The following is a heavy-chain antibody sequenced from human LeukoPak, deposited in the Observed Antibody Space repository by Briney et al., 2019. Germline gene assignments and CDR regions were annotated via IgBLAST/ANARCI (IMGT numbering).Heavy chain of an antibody. CDR2: ISYDGSNK. Sequence: GGSLRLSCAASGFTFSSYGMHWVRQAPGKGLEWVAVISYDGSNKYYADSVKGRFTISRDNSKNTLYLQMNSLRAEDTAVYYCAKDSLAVAGGNFDYWGQGTLVTVSS. D-gene: IGHD6-19*01. CDR1: GFTFSSYG. CDR3: AKDSLAVAGGNFDY. V-gene: IGHV3-30*18. J-gene: IGHJ4*02.